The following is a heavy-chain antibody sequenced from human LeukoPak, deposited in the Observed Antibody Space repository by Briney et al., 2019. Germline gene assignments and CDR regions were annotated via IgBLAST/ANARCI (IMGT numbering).Heavy chain of an antibody. J-gene: IGHJ4*02. Sequence: SETLSLTCTVSGGSISSYYWSWIRQPPGKGLEWIGSIYYSGSTYYNPSLKSRVTISVDTSKNQFSLKLSSVTAADTAVYYCARVIDTANDYWGQGTLVTVSS. CDR1: GGSISSYY. D-gene: IGHD5-18*01. CDR3: ARVIDTANDY. V-gene: IGHV4-59*12. CDR2: IYYSGST.